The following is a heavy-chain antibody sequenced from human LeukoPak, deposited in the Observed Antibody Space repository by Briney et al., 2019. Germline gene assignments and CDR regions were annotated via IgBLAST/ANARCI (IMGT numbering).Heavy chain of an antibody. CDR2: INHSGST. CDR1: GGSFSGYY. V-gene: IGHV4-34*01. D-gene: IGHD6-13*01. J-gene: IGHJ4*02. CDR3: ARGPGAAAGTRDLDY. Sequence: PSETLSLTCAVYGGSFSGYYWSWIRQPPGKGLEWIGEINHSGSTNYNPSLKSRVTISVDTSKNQFSLKLSSVTAADTAVYYCARGPGAAAGTRDLDYWGQGTLVTVSS.